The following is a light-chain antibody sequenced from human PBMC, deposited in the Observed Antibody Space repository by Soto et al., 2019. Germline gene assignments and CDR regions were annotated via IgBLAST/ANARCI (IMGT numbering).Light chain of an antibody. CDR2: GAS. J-gene: IGKJ1*01. V-gene: IGKV3-20*01. CDR1: QSVTSNY. Sequence: EIVLTQSPGTLYLSPGERATLSCRASQSVTSNYLAWYQQKPGQAPRLLIYGASSRATGIPDRFSGSGSGTDFTLTISRLEPEDFAVYYCQQFGSTRWTFGQGTKVEIK. CDR3: QQFGSTRWT.